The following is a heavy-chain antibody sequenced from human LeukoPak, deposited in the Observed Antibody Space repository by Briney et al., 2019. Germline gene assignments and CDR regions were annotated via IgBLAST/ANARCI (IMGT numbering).Heavy chain of an antibody. Sequence: PGRSLRLSCAASGFTFDDYAMHWVRQAPGKGLEWVSGISWNSGSIGYADSVKGRFTISRDNSKNTLYLQMNSLRAEDTAVYYCAKDVRYYYDSPFDYWGQGTLVTVSS. D-gene: IGHD3-22*01. J-gene: IGHJ4*02. V-gene: IGHV3-9*01. CDR1: GFTFDDYA. CDR3: AKDVRYYYDSPFDY. CDR2: ISWNSGSI.